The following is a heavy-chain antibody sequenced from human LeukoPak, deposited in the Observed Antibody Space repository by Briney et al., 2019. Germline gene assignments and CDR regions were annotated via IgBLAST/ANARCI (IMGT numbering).Heavy chain of an antibody. J-gene: IGHJ5*02. CDR3: AKGFKAAAGHNWFDP. V-gene: IGHV3-48*03. D-gene: IGHD6-13*01. Sequence: PGGSLRLSCAASGFTFSSYEMNWVRQAPGKGLEWVSYISSSGSNIYYADSVKGRFTISRDNAKNSLYLQMNSLRAEDTAVYYCAKGFKAAAGHNWFDPWGQGTLVSVSS. CDR1: GFTFSSYE. CDR2: ISSSGSNI.